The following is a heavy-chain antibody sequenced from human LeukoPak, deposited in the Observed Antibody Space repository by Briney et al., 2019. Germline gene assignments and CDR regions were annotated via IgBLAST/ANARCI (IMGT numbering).Heavy chain of an antibody. D-gene: IGHD3-22*01. V-gene: IGHV3-9*02. Sequence: LPLVASPLTSDAYASHPLCRTTGQAMQFPSGISWNSGSIGYADSVKCRLTISRYNAKNSLYLQMNSLRAEDTALYYCANWYYYENGAYWCWGQGTLFTVSS. CDR1: PLTSDAYA. J-gene: IGHJ4*02. CDR3: ANWYYYENGAYWC. CDR2: ISWNSGSI.